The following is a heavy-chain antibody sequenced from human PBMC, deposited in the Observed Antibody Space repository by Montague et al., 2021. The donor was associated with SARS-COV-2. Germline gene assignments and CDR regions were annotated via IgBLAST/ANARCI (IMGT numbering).Heavy chain of an antibody. J-gene: IGHJ4*02. CDR2: IYYSGTT. V-gene: IGHV4-39*01. D-gene: IGHD6-19*01. Sequence: SETLSLTCTVSGGSISNSNYYWGWIRQPPGKGLEWIGSIYYSGTTYYNPSLQSRVTISVDTSKKQFSLKLSSVTAADTAVYYCARENYTSGWFQQFDYWGQGILVTVSS. CDR3: ARENYTSGWFQQFDY. CDR1: GGSISNSNYY.